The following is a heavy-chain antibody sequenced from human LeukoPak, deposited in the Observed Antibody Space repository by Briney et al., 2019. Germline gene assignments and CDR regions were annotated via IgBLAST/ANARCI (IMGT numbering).Heavy chain of an antibody. CDR3: ARDGRYYDSGAEVYDY. CDR2: ISSSSSYI. CDR1: GFTFSSYS. D-gene: IGHD3-22*01. J-gene: IGHJ4*02. Sequence: GGSLRLSCAASGFTFSSYSMNWVRQAPGKGLEWVSSISSSSSYIYYADSVKGRFTISRDNAKNSLYLQMNSLRAEDTAVYYCARDGRYYDSGAEVYDYWGQGTLVTVSS. V-gene: IGHV3-21*01.